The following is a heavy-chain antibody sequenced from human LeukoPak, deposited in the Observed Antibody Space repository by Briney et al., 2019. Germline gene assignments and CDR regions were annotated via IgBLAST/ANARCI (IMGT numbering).Heavy chain of an antibody. D-gene: IGHD2-21*01. Sequence: PSQTLSLTCAVSGGSISSGGYSWSWIRQPPGKGLEWIGYIYHSGSTYYNPSLKSRVTISVDRSKNQFSLKLSSVTAADTAVYYCARGPPHIVVEYYFDYWGQGTLVTVSS. CDR3: ARGPPHIVVEYYFDY. CDR1: GGSISSGGYS. V-gene: IGHV4-30-2*01. CDR2: IYHSGST. J-gene: IGHJ4*02.